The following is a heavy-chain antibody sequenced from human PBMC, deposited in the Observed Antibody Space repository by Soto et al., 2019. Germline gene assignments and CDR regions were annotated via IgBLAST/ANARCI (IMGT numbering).Heavy chain of an antibody. CDR3: ARVWYSGSYYPFAY. Sequence: GGSLRLSCAASGFTFSSYAMHWVRQAPGKGLEWVAVISYDGSNKYYADSVKGRFTISRDNSKNTLYLQMNSLRAEDTAVYYCARVWYSGSYYPFAYWGQGTLVTVSS. CDR1: GFTFSSYA. V-gene: IGHV3-30-3*01. D-gene: IGHD1-26*01. CDR2: ISYDGSNK. J-gene: IGHJ4*02.